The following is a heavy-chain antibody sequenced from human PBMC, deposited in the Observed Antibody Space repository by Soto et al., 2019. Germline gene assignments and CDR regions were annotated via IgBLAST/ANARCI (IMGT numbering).Heavy chain of an antibody. V-gene: IGHV4-61*01. J-gene: IGHJ2*01. CDR3: AKTYYDFWSGSKYWYFDL. Sequence: QVQLQESGPGLVKPSETLSLTCTVSGGSVSSGKDYWSWIRQPPGKGLEYIGYIYYSGSTNYNPSLTSRVTISVDTSKNQFSLKLSSVTAADTAIYYCAKTYYDFWSGSKYWYFDLWGRGTLVTVSS. CDR1: GGSVSSGKDY. CDR2: IYYSGST. D-gene: IGHD3-3*01.